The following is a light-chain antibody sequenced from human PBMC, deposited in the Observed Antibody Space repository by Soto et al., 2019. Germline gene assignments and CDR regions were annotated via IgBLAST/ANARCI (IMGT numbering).Light chain of an antibody. CDR3: TSWTTNTTMI. V-gene: IGLV2-14*03. CDR1: RSDIGAYNF. Sequence: QSALTQPASVSGSPGQSITISCTGTRSDIGAYNFVSWYQQHPGEVPKLILYDVNVRPAGVSNRFSGSKSGNTASLTISVLQADDEAYYYCTSWTTNTTMIFGGVTKLTVL. CDR2: DVN. J-gene: IGLJ2*01.